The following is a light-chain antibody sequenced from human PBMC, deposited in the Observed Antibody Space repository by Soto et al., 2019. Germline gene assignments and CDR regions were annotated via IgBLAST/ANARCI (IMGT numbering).Light chain of an antibody. CDR3: QQYHQWPVA. CDR2: GAS. CDR1: QSVSSN. J-gene: IGKJ4*01. Sequence: EVVMTQSPATLSVSLGDRATLSCRASQSVSSNLAWYQQKPGQGPRLLIYGASTRATGIPARFSGSGSATQFTLTISSLQSEDFGFYYCQQYHQWPVAFGGGTKVDIK. V-gene: IGKV3-15*01.